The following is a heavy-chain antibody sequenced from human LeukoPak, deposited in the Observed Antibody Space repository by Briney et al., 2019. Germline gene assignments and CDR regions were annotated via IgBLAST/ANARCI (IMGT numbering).Heavy chain of an antibody. J-gene: IGHJ5*02. CDR1: GGSISNNY. CDR3: ARDRGFSSGHGGWFDP. V-gene: IGHV4-4*07. Sequence: SETLYLTCTVFGGSISNNYWTWIRQPAGKGLEYIGRIYSSGSTHYNPSLKSRVTMSVDTSKNQFSLKLTSVTVADTALYYCARDRGFSSGHGGWFDPWGQGTLVTVSS. D-gene: IGHD6-19*01. CDR2: IYSSGST.